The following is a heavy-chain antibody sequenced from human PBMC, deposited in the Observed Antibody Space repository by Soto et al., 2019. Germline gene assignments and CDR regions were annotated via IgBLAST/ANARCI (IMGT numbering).Heavy chain of an antibody. CDR3: ARDKYYYGMDV. CDR2: IYYSGST. V-gene: IGHV4-31*03. Sequence: SETLSLTCSVSGGSISSGGYYWSWIRQHPGKGLEWIGYIYYSGSTYYNPSLKSRVTISVDTSKNQFSLKLSSVTAADTAVYYYARDKYYYGMDVWGQGTTVTVSS. J-gene: IGHJ6*02. CDR1: GGSISSGGYY.